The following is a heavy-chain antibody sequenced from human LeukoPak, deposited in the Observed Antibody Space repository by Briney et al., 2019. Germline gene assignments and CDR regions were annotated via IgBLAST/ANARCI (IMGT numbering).Heavy chain of an antibody. CDR3: AGGGGGMTTVTTFDY. V-gene: IGHV3-7*01. CDR1: GFTFTSYW. Sequence: PGGSLRLSCAASGFTFTSYWMSWVRQAPGKGLEWVANIKQDGSEKYYVDSVKGRFTISRDNAKNSLYLQMNSLRAEDTAVYYCAGGGGGMTTVTTFDYWGQGTLVTVSS. J-gene: IGHJ4*02. D-gene: IGHD4-17*01. CDR2: IKQDGSEK.